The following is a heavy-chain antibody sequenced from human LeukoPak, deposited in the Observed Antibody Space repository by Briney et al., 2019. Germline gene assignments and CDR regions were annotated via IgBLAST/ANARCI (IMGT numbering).Heavy chain of an antibody. CDR2: ISGSGGST. V-gene: IGHV3-23*01. D-gene: IGHD6-13*01. CDR1: GFTFSSYA. CDR3: ASEEQQLAYNWFDP. Sequence: GGSLRLSCAASGFTFSSYAMSWVRQAPGKGLEWVSAISGSGGSTYYADSVKGRFTISRDNAKNSLYLQMNSLRAEDTAVYYCASEEQQLAYNWFDPWGQGTLVTVSS. J-gene: IGHJ5*02.